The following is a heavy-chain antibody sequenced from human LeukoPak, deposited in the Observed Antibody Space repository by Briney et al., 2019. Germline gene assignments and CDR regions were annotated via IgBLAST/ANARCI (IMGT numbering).Heavy chain of an antibody. CDR3: AKGGYYDRSGYYYYVPFQH. J-gene: IGHJ1*01. D-gene: IGHD3-22*01. CDR1: GFTFSSYW. CDR2: INSDGSST. Sequence: GGSLRLSCAASGFTFSSYWMHWVRQAPGKGLVWVSRINSDGSSTSYADSVKGRFTISRDNSKNTLYLQMNSLRADDTAIYYCAKGGYYDRSGYYYYVPFQHWGQGTLVTVSA. V-gene: IGHV3-74*01.